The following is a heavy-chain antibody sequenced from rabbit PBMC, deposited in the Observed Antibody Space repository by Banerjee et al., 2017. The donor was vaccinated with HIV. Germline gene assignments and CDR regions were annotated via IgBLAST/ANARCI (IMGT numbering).Heavy chain of an antibody. CDR3: ARDLAGVIGWNFNF. CDR2: MYIASDTT. D-gene: IGHD4-1*01. Sequence: EESGGDLVKPGTSLTLTCTASGFSLSSGAMSWVRQAPGKGLEWIGYMYIASDTTDYASWAKGRFTISRSTSLNTVTLQMTSLTAADTATYFCARDLAGVIGWNFNFWGPGTLVTVS. CDR1: GFSLSSGA. J-gene: IGHJ4*01. V-gene: IGHV1S47*01.